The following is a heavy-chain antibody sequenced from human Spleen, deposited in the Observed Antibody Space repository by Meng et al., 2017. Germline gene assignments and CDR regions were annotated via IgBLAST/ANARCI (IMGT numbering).Heavy chain of an antibody. CDR1: GFSLSTSGVH. Sequence: QITLKESGPTLVKPTQTLTLTCTFSGFSLSTSGVHVGWIRQPPGKALEWLALIYWDDDKRYSPSLKSRLTITKDTSKNQVVLTMTNMDPVDTATYYYAHSETRSRTKYDSSGYVPFDYWGQGTLVTVSS. CDR2: IYWDDDK. CDR3: AHSETRSRTKYDSSGYVPFDY. J-gene: IGHJ4*02. D-gene: IGHD3-22*01. V-gene: IGHV2-5*02.